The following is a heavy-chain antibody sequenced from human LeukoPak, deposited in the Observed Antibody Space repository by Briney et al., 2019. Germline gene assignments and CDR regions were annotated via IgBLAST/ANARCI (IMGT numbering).Heavy chain of an antibody. CDR1: GGSIRNSY. D-gene: IGHD3-16*01. CDR3: ASGAEIHDAFDI. CDR2: VYDSESI. Sequence: SETLSLTCTVSGGSIRNSYWTWIRQPPGKGLEWIGYVYDSESISYNPSLKSRVTISVDRSKNQFSLKLSSVTAADTAVYYCASGAEIHDAFDIWGQGTMVTVSS. J-gene: IGHJ3*02. V-gene: IGHV4-59*12.